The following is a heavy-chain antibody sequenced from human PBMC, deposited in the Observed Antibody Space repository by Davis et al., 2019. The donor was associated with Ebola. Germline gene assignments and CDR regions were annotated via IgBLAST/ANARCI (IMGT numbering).Heavy chain of an antibody. CDR3: PRSMRLSLDYFDF. CDR2: VTTDGKKT. CDR1: GFSFSSYW. Sequence: PWGSLRLSCAASGFSFSSYWMHWVRQAPGKGLEWVSRVTTDGKKTTYADSVKGRFTVSRDNPQNALFLHLTSLRPEDSGVYYCPRSMRLSLDYFDFWGQGTLVSVS. V-gene: IGHV3-74*03. J-gene: IGHJ4*02.